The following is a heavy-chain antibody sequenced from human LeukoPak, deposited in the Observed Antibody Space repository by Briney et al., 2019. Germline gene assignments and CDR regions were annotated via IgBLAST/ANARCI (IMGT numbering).Heavy chain of an antibody. CDR1: GGSISSYY. V-gene: IGHV4-59*01. D-gene: IGHD5-18*01. CDR3: ARAYVDTAMVLDY. J-gene: IGHJ4*02. CDR2: IYYSGST. Sequence: SETLSLTRTVSGGSISSYYWSWIRQPPGKGLEWIGYIYYSGSTNYNPSLKSRVTISVDTSKNQFSLKLSSVTAADTAVYYCARAYVDTAMVLDYWGQGTLVTVSS.